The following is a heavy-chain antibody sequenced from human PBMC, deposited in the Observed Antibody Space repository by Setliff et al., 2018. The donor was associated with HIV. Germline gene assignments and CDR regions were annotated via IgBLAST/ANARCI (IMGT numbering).Heavy chain of an antibody. J-gene: IGHJ6*03. CDR1: GGSISNYY. Sequence: PSETLSLTCTVSGGSISNYYWSWIRQPPGKGLEWIGYIYFTWNTNYNPSLKSRVTISLDTSKNQFSLKLSSVTAADTAVYFCAREIDWGHFYYYYVDVWGKGTTVTVSS. D-gene: IGHD7-27*01. CDR3: AREIDWGHFYYYYVDV. CDR2: IYFTWNT. V-gene: IGHV4-59*01.